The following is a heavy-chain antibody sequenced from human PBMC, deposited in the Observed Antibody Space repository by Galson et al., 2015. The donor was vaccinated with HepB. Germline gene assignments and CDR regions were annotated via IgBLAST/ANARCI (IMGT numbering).Heavy chain of an antibody. J-gene: IGHJ5*02. CDR2: IYTSGST. D-gene: IGHD7-27*01. Sequence: CTVSGGSISSGSYYWSWIRQPAGKGLEWIGRIYTSGSTNYNPSLKSRVTISVDTSKNQFSLKLSSVTAADTAVYYCARGWGSGGRWFDPWGQGTLVTVSS. CDR1: GGSISSGSYY. V-gene: IGHV4-61*02. CDR3: ARGWGSGGRWFDP.